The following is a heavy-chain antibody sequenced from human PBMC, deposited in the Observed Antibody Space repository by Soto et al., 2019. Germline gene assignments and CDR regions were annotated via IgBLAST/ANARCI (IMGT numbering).Heavy chain of an antibody. CDR2: IYYSGST. CDR3: AREVYYYYGMDV. V-gene: IGHV4-59*01. Sequence: SETLSLTCTVSGGSISSYYWSWIRQPPGKGLEWIGYIYYSGSTNYNPSLKSRVTISVDTSKNQFSLKLSSVTAADTAVYYCAREVYYYYGMDVWGQGTTVTVSS. CDR1: GGSISSYY. J-gene: IGHJ6*02.